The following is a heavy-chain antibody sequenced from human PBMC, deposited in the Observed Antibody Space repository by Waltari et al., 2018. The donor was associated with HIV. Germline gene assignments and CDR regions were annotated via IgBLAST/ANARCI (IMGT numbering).Heavy chain of an antibody. Sequence: QLQLQESGPGLVKPSETLSLTCTVSGGSISSSSYSWGWIRQPPGKGLEWIGSIYYSGSTYYNPSLKSRVTISVDTSKNQFSLKLSSVTAADTAVYYCARPQGGSWFDPWGQGTLVTVSS. CDR1: GGSISSSSYS. V-gene: IGHV4-39*01. CDR2: IYYSGST. D-gene: IGHD2-15*01. CDR3: ARPQGGSWFDP. J-gene: IGHJ5*02.